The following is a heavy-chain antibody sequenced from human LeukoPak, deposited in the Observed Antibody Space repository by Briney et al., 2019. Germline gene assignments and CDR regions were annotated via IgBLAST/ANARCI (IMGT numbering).Heavy chain of an antibody. J-gene: IGHJ5*02. V-gene: IGHV3-9*01. Sequence: SLRLSCAASGFTFSTYAMTWVRQAPGKGLEWVSGISWNSGSIGYADSVKGRFTISRDNAKNSLYLQMNSLRAEDTALYYCAKDKYSSGWYWFDPWGQGTLVTVSS. CDR1: GFTFSTYA. CDR2: ISWNSGSI. CDR3: AKDKYSSGWYWFDP. D-gene: IGHD6-19*01.